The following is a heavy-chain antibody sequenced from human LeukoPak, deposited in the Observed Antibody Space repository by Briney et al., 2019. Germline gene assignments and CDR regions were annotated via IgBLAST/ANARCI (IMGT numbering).Heavy chain of an antibody. Sequence: PGGSLRLSCAASGFTFDDYAMHWVRQAPGKGLEWVSGISWNSGSIGYADPVKGRFTISRDNAKNSLYLQMNSLRAEDTAVYYCARAPATNEWRCMDYWGQGTLVTVSS. CDR3: ARAPATNEWRCMDY. V-gene: IGHV3-9*01. D-gene: IGHD1-26*01. CDR2: ISWNSGSI. CDR1: GFTFDDYA. J-gene: IGHJ4*02.